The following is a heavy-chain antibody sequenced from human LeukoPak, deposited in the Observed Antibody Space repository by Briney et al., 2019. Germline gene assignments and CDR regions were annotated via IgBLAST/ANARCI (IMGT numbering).Heavy chain of an antibody. CDR3: ARTPNYYDSSGYYGSVY. CDR1: GFTFSSYS. J-gene: IGHJ4*02. CDR2: ISSSSSYI. V-gene: IGHV3-21*01. Sequence: PGGSLRLSCAASGFTFSSYSMNWVRQAPGKGLEWVSSISSSSSYIYYADSVKGRFTISRDNAKNSLYLQMNSLGAEDTAVYYCARTPNYYDSSGYYGSVYWGQGTLVTVSS. D-gene: IGHD3-22*01.